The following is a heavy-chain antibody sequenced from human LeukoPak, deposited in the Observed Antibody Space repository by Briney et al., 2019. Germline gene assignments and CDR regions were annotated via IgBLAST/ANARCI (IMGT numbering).Heavy chain of an antibody. CDR3: ARDEATALGFDP. CDR1: GFTVSSNY. CDR2: IYSGGST. V-gene: IGHV3-53*05. J-gene: IGHJ5*02. D-gene: IGHD5-18*01. Sequence: GGSLRLSCAASGFTVSSNYMSWVRQAPGKGLEWVSVIYSGGSTYYADSVKGRFTISRDNSKNTLYLQMNNLRAEDTAVYYCARDEATALGFDPWGQGTLVTVSS.